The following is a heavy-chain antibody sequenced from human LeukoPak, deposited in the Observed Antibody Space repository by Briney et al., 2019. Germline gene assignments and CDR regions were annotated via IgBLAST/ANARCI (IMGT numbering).Heavy chain of an antibody. V-gene: IGHV1-18*01. CDR2: ISGYNGNT. CDR1: GYTLSSYG. J-gene: IGHJ6*03. CDR3: ARGRNYYYYMDV. Sequence: GASVKVSCKASGYTLSSYGISWVRQAPGQGLEWMGWISGYNGNTNYAQKLQGRVIMTTDTSTSTAYMELRSLKSDDTAVYYCARGRNYYYYMDVWGKGTTVTVSS.